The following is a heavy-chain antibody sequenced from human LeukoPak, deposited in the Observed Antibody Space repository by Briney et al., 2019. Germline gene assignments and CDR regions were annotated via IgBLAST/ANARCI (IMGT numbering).Heavy chain of an antibody. V-gene: IGHV1-46*01. J-gene: IGHJ5*02. D-gene: IGHD2-2*02. CDR1: GYTFTSYY. CDR2: INPSGGST. CDR3: ARDLKPRYCSSTSCYTNNWFDP. Sequence: ASVKVSCKASGYTFTSYYMHWVRQAPGQGLEWMGIINPSGGSTSYAQKFQGRVTMTRDTSTSTVYMELSSLRSEDTAVYYCARDLKPRYCSSTSCYTNNWFDPWGQGTLVTVSS.